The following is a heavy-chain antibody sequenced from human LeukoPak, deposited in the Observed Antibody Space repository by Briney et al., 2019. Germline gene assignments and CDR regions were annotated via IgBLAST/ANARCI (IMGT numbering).Heavy chain of an antibody. J-gene: IGHJ4*02. Sequence: GGSLRLSCAGAGFTFRNYLMFWVRQAPGKGLEWVSSISGSGSHKDYADSVKGRFAISRDNAKNSLYLQMNSLRAEDTAVYYCARGRPDYWGQGTLVTVSS. CDR2: ISGSGSHK. V-gene: IGHV3-21*01. CDR3: ARGRPDY. CDR1: GFTFRNYL.